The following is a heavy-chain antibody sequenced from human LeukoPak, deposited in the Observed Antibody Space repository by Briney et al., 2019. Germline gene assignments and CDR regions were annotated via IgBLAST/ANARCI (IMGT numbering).Heavy chain of an antibody. J-gene: IGHJ4*02. CDR2: IYFSGTT. CDR1: GGSITNTNYY. D-gene: IGHD6-19*01. Sequence: SETLSLTCTVSGGSITNTNYYWGWVRQPPGKGLEWLGGIYFSGTTYYNPSLRSRVTISVDTSKNQFSLKLNSVTAADTAVYFCARHSSSAWYYYFGYWGQGALVTVSS. CDR3: ARHSSSAWYYYFGY. V-gene: IGHV4-39*01.